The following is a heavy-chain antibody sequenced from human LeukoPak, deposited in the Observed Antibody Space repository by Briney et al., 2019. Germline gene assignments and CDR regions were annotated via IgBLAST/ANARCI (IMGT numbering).Heavy chain of an antibody. CDR3: ASGLRGVGATRSFDY. CDR2: IYYSGST. Sequence: TSETLSLTCTVSGGSISSSSYYWGWIRQPPGKGLEWIGSIYYSGSTYYNPSLKSRVTISVDTSKNQFSLKLSSVTAADTAVYYCASGLRGVGATRSFDYWGQGTLVTVSS. CDR1: GGSISSSSYY. D-gene: IGHD1-26*01. J-gene: IGHJ4*02. V-gene: IGHV4-39*07.